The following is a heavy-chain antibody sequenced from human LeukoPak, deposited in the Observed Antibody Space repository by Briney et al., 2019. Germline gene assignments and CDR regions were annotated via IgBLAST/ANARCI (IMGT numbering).Heavy chain of an antibody. J-gene: IGHJ5*02. CDR2: MKTNNGNT. Sequence: GTSENVSRKASGYTFTSYDINWVRQPTGPGHEWMGRMKTNNGNTTNAHTFQGRVTMTRNTSISTAYMELSSLRSEDTAVYYCARDQDIVVVVAALRPREMGGFDHWGQGTLVTVSS. D-gene: IGHD2-15*01. CDR3: ARDQDIVVVVAALRPREMGGFDH. V-gene: IGHV1-8*02. CDR1: GYTFTSYD.